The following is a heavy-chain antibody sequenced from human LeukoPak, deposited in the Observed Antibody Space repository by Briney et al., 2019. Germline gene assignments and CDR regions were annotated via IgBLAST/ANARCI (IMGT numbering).Heavy chain of an antibody. V-gene: IGHV3-23*01. CDR2: LTDSGGTT. CDR3: AKKRDAFDI. J-gene: IGHJ3*02. D-gene: IGHD5-24*01. CDR1: GFTFSSYA. Sequence: GGSLRLSCVASGFTFSSYAMGWVRQAPGKRPEWVSSLTDSGGTTYYVDSVRGRFTISRDNSKNTLYLHMNSLRAEDTAMYYCAKKRDAFDIWGQGTVVAVSS.